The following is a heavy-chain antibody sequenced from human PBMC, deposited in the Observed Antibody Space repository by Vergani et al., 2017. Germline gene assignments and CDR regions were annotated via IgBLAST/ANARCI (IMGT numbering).Heavy chain of an antibody. J-gene: IGHJ6*02. D-gene: IGHD6-13*01. CDR3: ARGRIAAAGTLYYYYGMDV. CDR1: GYTFTNYG. V-gene: IGHV1-18*01. Sequence: QVQLVQSEAEVKKPGASVKVSCKASGYTFTNYGINWVRQAPGQGLEWMGWISAYNGNTNYAQKLQGRVTMTTDTSTSTAYMELRSLRSDDTAVYYCARGRIAAAGTLYYYYGMDVWGQGTTVTVSS. CDR2: ISAYNGNT.